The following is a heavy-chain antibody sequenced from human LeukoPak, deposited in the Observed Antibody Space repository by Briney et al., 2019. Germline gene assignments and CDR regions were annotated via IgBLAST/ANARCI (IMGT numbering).Heavy chain of an antibody. J-gene: IGHJ4*02. CDR2: ISYDGTNK. V-gene: IGHV3-30*18. Sequence: GGSLRLSCAASGFTFSNYGMHWVRQAPGKGLEWVAAISYDGTNKYYADSVKGRFTISRDNSKNTLYVQMNSLRAEDTAVYYCAKAPSGTYFDYWGQGTLVTVSS. D-gene: IGHD3-10*01. CDR3: AKAPSGTYFDY. CDR1: GFTFSNYG.